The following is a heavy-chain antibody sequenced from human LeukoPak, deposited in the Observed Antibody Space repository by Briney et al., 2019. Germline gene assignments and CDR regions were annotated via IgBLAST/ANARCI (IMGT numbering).Heavy chain of an antibody. J-gene: IGHJ4*02. CDR1: GFTFSSYS. D-gene: IGHD1-26*01. V-gene: IGHV3-48*04. CDR2: ISSSSRTI. CDR3: AREESRDLLPFDY. Sequence: PGGSLRLSCAASGFTFSSYSMNWVRQAPGKGLEWVSYISSSSRTIFYADSVKGRFTISRDNAKNSLYLQMNSLRAEDTAVYYCAREESRDLLPFDYWGQGTLVTVSS.